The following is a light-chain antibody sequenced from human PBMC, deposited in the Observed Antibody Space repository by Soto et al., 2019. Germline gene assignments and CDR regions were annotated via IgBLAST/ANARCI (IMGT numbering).Light chain of an antibody. CDR1: QSVRDY. Sequence: EIVLTQSPATLSLSPGERATLSCRASQSVRDYLAWYQQKPGQSPRLLIFDTYRKSPGLPARFSGSGSGTDFPLTISSVEPEDFAVYYCHQRSEWPNTFGEGTKLEI. CDR3: HQRSEWPNT. V-gene: IGKV3-11*01. CDR2: DTY. J-gene: IGKJ2*01.